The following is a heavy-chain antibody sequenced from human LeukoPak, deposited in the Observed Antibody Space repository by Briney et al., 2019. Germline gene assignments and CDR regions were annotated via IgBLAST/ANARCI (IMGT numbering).Heavy chain of an antibody. CDR2: IIPIFGTA. CDR3: ARSPPRTQRKMGYFDY. J-gene: IGHJ4*02. D-gene: IGHD5-24*01. CDR1: GGTFSSYA. V-gene: IGHV1-69*05. Sequence: ASVKVSCKASGGTFSSYAISCVRQAPGQGLEWMGGIIPIFGTANSAQKFQGRVTITTDESTSTAYMELSSLRSEDTAVYYCARSPPRTQRKMGYFDYWGQGTLVTVSS.